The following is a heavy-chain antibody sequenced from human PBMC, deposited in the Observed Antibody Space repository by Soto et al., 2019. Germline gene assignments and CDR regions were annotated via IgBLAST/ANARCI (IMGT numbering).Heavy chain of an antibody. J-gene: IGHJ4*02. CDR3: ARLFLDLNIFDY. Sequence: QLRLQESGPGLVKPSETLSLTCTVSGGSISSSSYYWGWIRQPPGKGLEWIGSIYYSGSTYYNPSLKSRVTISVDTSKNQFSLKLSSVTAADTAVYYCARLFLDLNIFDYWGQGTLVTVSS. CDR2: IYYSGST. V-gene: IGHV4-39*01. CDR1: GGSISSSSYY. D-gene: IGHD1-1*01.